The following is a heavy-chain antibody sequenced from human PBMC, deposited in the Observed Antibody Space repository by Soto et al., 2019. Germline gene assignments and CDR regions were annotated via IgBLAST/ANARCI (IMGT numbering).Heavy chain of an antibody. D-gene: IGHD3-3*01. Sequence: SLTCTVSGGSISSGDYYWSWIRQPPGKGLEWIGYIYYSGSTYYNPSLKSRVTISVDTSKNQFSLKLSSVTAADTAVYYCAREVRYYDFWSGYNYYYYYGMDVWGQGTTVTVSS. V-gene: IGHV4-30-4*01. CDR1: GGSISSGDYY. CDR2: IYYSGST. CDR3: AREVRYYDFWSGYNYYYYYGMDV. J-gene: IGHJ6*02.